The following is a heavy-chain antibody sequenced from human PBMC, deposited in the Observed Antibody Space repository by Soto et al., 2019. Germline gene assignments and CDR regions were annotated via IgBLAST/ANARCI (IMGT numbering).Heavy chain of an antibody. CDR3: AQAPGYSTIGWLDP. Sequence: QVQLVQSGAEVKQPGSSVKVSCRASGGTFNNYAVSWVRQAPGQGLEWMGGIIPRFGTPNHSPEFQGRVTFTADTSMHTVYMELSSLTSEETAIYYFAQAPGYSTIGWLDPWGQGTLVTVSS. CDR2: IIPRFGTP. V-gene: IGHV1-69*06. D-gene: IGHD5-18*01. CDR1: GGTFNNYA. J-gene: IGHJ5*02.